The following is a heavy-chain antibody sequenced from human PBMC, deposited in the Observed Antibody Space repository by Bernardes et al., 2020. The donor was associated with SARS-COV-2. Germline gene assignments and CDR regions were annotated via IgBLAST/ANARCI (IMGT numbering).Heavy chain of an antibody. D-gene: IGHD1-1*01. V-gene: IGHV1-69*13. CDR2: IIPLFGAP. J-gene: IGHJ4*02. CDR3: ATDRIAEMSTTGPLDY. CDR1: GGTFSNLA. Sequence: SVKVSCKASGGTFSNLAFTWVRQAPGQGLEWMGGIIPLFGAPDYAQTFQGRVTITADESTSTAYMEVRSLRSEDTAVYYCATDRIAEMSTTGPLDYWGQGTLVTVS.